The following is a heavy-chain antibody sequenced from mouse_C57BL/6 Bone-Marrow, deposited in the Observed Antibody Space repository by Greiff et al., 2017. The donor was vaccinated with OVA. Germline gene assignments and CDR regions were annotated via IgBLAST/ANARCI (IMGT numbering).Heavy chain of an antibody. CDR2: IDPENGDT. CDR1: GFNIKDDY. CDR3: TTYGSFAY. D-gene: IGHD2-1*01. Sequence: EVQLQQSGAELVRPGASVKLSCTASGFNIKDDYMHWVKQRPEQGLEWIGWIDPENGDTEYASKFQGKATITADKSSNTAYLQLTSLTSEFTAVSSCTTYGSFAYWGQGTPLTVSS. V-gene: IGHV14-4*01. J-gene: IGHJ2*01.